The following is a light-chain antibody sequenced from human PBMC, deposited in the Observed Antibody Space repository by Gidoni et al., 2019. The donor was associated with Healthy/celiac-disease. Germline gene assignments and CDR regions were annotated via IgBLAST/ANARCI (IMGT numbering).Light chain of an antibody. V-gene: IGKV3-15*01. CDR3: QQYNNWPPTT. CDR1: QSVSSS. J-gene: IGKJ5*01. Sequence: IVMTQSPATLSVSPGERATLSCRASQSVSSSLAWYQQKPGQAPRLLIYGASTSATGIPARFIGSGSGTEFTLTISSLQSEDFAVYYCQQYNNWPPTTFGQGTRLEIK. CDR2: GAS.